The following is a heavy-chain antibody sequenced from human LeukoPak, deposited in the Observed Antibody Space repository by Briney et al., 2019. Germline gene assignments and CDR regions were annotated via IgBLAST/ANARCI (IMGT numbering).Heavy chain of an antibody. V-gene: IGHV4-59*01. Sequence: PSETLSLTCTVSGGSISSYYWSWIRQPPGKGLEWIGYIYYSGSTNYNPYLKSRVTISVDTSNHQFSLKLSSVTAALTPGHCCARAEIRGGYYMDVWGKGTTVTVSS. CDR3: ARAEIRGGYYMDV. J-gene: IGHJ6*03. D-gene: IGHD3-10*01. CDR2: IYYSGST. CDR1: GGSISSYY.